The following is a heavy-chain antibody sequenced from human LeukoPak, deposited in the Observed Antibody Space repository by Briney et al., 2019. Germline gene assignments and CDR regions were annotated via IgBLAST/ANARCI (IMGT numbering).Heavy chain of an antibody. CDR3: ARGHCSSTTCYYFDY. D-gene: IGHD2-2*01. J-gene: IGHJ4*02. CDR2: ISGSSSTK. CDR1: GFIFSSYE. Sequence: PGGSLRLSCAASGFIFSSYEMNWVRQAPGKGLEWVSYISGSSSTKYYADSVKGRFTISRDNAENSLYLQINSLRAEDTAVYYCARGHCSSTTCYYFDYWGQGTLVTVSS. V-gene: IGHV3-48*03.